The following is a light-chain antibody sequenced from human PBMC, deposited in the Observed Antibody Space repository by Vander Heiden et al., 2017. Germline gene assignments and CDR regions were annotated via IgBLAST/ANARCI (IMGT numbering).Light chain of an antibody. CDR1: SSDVGGYNY. J-gene: IGLJ1*01. CDR3: SSYTSSSLYV. V-gene: IGLV2-14*03. Sequence: QSALTQPASVSGSPGPSITISCTGTSSDVGGYNYVSWYQQHPGKAPKLMIYDVSNRPSGVSNRFSGSKSGNTASLTISGLQAEDEADYYGSSYTSSSLYVFGTGTKVTVL. CDR2: DVS.